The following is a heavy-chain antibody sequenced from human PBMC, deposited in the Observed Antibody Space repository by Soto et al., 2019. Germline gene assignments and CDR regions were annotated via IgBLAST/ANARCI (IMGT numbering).Heavy chain of an antibody. CDR3: ARLWDIVVVPAATIRDYYGMDV. D-gene: IGHD2-2*01. Sequence: PGESLKISCKGSGYSFTSYWIGWVRQMPGKGLEWMGIIYPGDSDTRYSPSFQGQVTISADKSISTAYLQWSSLKASDTAMYYCARLWDIVVVPAATIRDYYGMDVWGQGTTVTVSS. J-gene: IGHJ6*02. CDR1: GYSFTSYW. V-gene: IGHV5-51*01. CDR2: IYPGDSDT.